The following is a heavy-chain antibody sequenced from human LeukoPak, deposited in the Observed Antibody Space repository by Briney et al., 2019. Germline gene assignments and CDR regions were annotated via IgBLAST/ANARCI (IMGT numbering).Heavy chain of an antibody. J-gene: IGHJ3*01. CDR1: GGSFSGYY. CDR3: ASLVHYDFWSGYFRPSDAIDV. V-gene: IGHV4-34*01. D-gene: IGHD3-3*01. Sequence: NPLETLSLTCGVYGGSFSGYYWSWIRQPPGQGLEWLAEINHGGSTSYSPSLKSRASISADKSKNQFSLRLTSVTAADTAVYYCASLVHYDFWSGYFRPSDAIDVWGQGTAVTVSS. CDR2: INHGGST.